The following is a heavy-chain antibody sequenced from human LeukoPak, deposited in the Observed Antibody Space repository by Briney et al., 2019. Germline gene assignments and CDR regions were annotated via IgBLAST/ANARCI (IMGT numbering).Heavy chain of an antibody. Sequence: ASVKVSCKASGYTFTGYYIHWVRQAPGQGLEWMGWINPNRGGTNYAQKSQGRVTMTRDTSISTAYMELSRLRSDDTAVYYCARVLERHFDYWGQGTLVTVSS. J-gene: IGHJ4*02. D-gene: IGHD1-1*01. CDR1: GYTFTGYY. CDR3: ARVLERHFDY. CDR2: INPNRGGT. V-gene: IGHV1-2*02.